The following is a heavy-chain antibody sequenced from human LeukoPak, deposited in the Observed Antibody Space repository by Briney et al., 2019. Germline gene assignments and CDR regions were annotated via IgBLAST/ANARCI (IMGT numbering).Heavy chain of an antibody. Sequence: SETLSLTCTVSGGSISDSNYYWGWIRQPPGRGLEWIANIYYSRSAYYSPSLKSRVTVSIDTSKNQFSLKLNSVTAADTAVYYCARQSTIAAARIDPWGQGTLVTVSS. J-gene: IGHJ5*02. V-gene: IGHV4-39*01. CDR2: IYYSRSA. D-gene: IGHD6-25*01. CDR1: GGSISDSNYY. CDR3: ARQSTIAAARIDP.